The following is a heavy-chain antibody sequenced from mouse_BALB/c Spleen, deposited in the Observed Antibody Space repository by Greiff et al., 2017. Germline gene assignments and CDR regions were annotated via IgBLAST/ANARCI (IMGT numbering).Heavy chain of an antibody. CDR1: GFSLTGYG. CDR2: IWGDGST. V-gene: IGHV2-6-7*01. D-gene: IGHD1-2*01. Sequence: QVQLKESGPGLVAPSQSLSITCTVSGFSLTGYGVNWVRQPPGKGLEWLGMIWGDGSTDYNSALKSRLSISKDNSKSQVFLKMNSLQTDDTARYYCARGFTTAMGAWFAYWGQGTLVTVSA. CDR3: ARGFTTAMGAWFAY. J-gene: IGHJ3*01.